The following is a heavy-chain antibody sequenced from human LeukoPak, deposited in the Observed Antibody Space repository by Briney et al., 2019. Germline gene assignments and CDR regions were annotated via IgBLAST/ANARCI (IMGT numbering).Heavy chain of an antibody. V-gene: IGHV1-18*01. J-gene: IGHJ3*01. CDR3: ARQRFGDVHAFNV. D-gene: IGHD3-10*01. Sequence: EASVKVSCKASGGTFSSYAISWVRQAPGQGLEWMALITVYNNKTDYAQKFEGRVTVTTDTSTSTAYMELRSLTSDDTAVYYCARQRFGDVHAFNVWGQGTVVSVS. CDR2: ITVYNNKT. CDR1: GGTFSSYA.